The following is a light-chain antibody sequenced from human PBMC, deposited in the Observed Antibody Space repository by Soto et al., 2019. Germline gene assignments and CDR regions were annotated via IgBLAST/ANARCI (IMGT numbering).Light chain of an antibody. Sequence: DTQMTQAPSTLSASLGDRVTITCRASQSISSWLAWYQQKPGKAPKLLIYDASSLESGVPSRFSGSGSGTEFTLTISSLQPDDFATYYCQQYNSLALTFGGGTKVDIK. CDR2: DAS. V-gene: IGKV1-5*01. J-gene: IGKJ4*01. CDR3: QQYNSLALT. CDR1: QSISSW.